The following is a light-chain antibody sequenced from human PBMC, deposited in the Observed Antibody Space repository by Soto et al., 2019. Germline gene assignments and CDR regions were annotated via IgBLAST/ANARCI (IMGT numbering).Light chain of an antibody. CDR2: EAS. V-gene: IGKV3-11*01. J-gene: IGKJ4*01. Sequence: EIVLTQSPATLSLSPGERATLSCRASQTVSSSLAWYQQKPGQAPRILIYEASNRATGIPARFSGSGSGADCTLTISSLEPEDFALYYCQQHINWPLTFGGGTKVDIK. CDR1: QTVSSS. CDR3: QQHINWPLT.